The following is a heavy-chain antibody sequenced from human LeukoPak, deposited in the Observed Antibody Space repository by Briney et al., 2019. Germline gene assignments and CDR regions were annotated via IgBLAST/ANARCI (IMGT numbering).Heavy chain of an antibody. CDR2: ISAYNGNT. D-gene: IGHD1-26*01. J-gene: IGHJ4*02. CDR1: GYTFTSYG. Sequence: ASVKVSCKASGYTFTSYGISWVRQAPGQGLEWMGWISAYNGNTNYAQKLQGRVTMTTDTSTSTAYMELRSLRSDDTAVYYCARRWGSIVPGYYFDYWGQGTLVTVSS. CDR3: ARRWGSIVPGYYFDY. V-gene: IGHV1-18*01.